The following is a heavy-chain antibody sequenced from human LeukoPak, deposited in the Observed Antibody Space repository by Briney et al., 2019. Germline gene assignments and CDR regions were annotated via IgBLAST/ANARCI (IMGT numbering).Heavy chain of an antibody. D-gene: IGHD4-23*01. CDR2: XXXNSGSI. Sequence: SXAXXXXTFXXXAIHWXXXAPGXXLXXXXXXXXNSGSIGYADSVKGRFTISRDNAKNSLYLQMNSLRAEDTALYYCAKDQGFYGGKTDAFDIWGQGTMVTVSS. J-gene: IGHJ3*02. V-gene: IGHV3-9*01. CDR3: AKDQGFYGGKTDAFDI. CDR1: XXTFXXXA.